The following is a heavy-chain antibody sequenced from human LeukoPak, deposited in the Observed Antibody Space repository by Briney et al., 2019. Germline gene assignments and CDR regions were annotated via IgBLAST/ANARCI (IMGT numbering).Heavy chain of an antibody. V-gene: IGHV3-48*01. J-gene: IGHJ4*02. Sequence: GGSLRLSCAASGFTFSTYGMNWVRHVPGKGLEWVSYISGSSTAIYYTDSVKGRFTISRDNAEKSVYLQMNGLRVEDTAVYYCATYSGYDRIFDHWGQGTLVTVSS. CDR2: ISGSSTAI. CDR3: ATYSGYDRIFDH. D-gene: IGHD5-12*01. CDR1: GFTFSTYG.